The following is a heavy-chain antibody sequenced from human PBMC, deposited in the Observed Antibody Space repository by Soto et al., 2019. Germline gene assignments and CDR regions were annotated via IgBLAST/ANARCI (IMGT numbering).Heavy chain of an antibody. Sequence: PGGSLRLSCAAPGFTFSGYGMHWVRQAPGKGLEWVAIIWYDGSNKYYADSVKGRFTISRDDSKNTLYLQMNRQRAEDTAVYSCAKDLGPPRYGEYPSFDYWGTGPLVTGSS. J-gene: IGHJ4*02. V-gene: IGHV3-33*06. CDR3: AKDLGPPRYGEYPSFDY. D-gene: IGHD3-10*01. CDR2: IWYDGSNK. CDR1: GFTFSGYG.